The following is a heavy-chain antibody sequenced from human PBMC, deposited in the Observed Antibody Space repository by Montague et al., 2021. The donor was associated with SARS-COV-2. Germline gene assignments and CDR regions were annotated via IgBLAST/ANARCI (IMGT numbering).Heavy chain of an antibody. V-gene: IGHV4-4*02. CDR2: IYHSGST. CDR1: GGSISSSSW. CDR3: ARASGKKTIFGVVISYFDY. Sequence: SETLSLTCAVSGGSISSSSWWSWVRQPPGKGLEWIGEIYHSGSTNYNPSLKSRVTISVDTSKNQFSLKLSSVTAADTAVYYCARASGKKTIFGVVISYFDYWGQGTLVTVSS. J-gene: IGHJ4*02. D-gene: IGHD3-3*01.